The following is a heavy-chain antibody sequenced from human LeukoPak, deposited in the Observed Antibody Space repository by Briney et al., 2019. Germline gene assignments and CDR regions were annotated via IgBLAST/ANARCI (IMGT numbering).Heavy chain of an antibody. CDR3: AGAQRGYTHGYLGGGYFDY. CDR2: ISNGGSS. J-gene: IGHJ4*02. CDR1: GGSLSGYY. V-gene: IGHV4-59*12. D-gene: IGHD5-18*01. Sequence: SETLSLSCTVSGGSLSGYYWSWVRQPPGKGLEWIGYISNGGSSIYNPSLKSRGTMSVDTSKRQFSLNLTSVTAADTAVYYCAGAQRGYTHGYLGGGYFDYWGQGALVTVSS.